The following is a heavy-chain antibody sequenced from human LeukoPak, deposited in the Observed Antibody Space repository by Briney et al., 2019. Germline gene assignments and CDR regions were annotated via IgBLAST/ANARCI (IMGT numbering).Heavy chain of an antibody. CDR1: GGSISSYY. J-gene: IGHJ4*02. Sequence: SETLSLTCTVSGGSISSYYWSWIRQPPGKGLEWIGYIFYSGSTNYNPSLKSRVTISVDTSKNQFSLKLSSVTAADTAVYYCARGTMVRGVITFSGFDYWGQGTLVTVSS. CDR2: IFYSGST. CDR3: ARGTMVRGVITFSGFDY. D-gene: IGHD3-10*01. V-gene: IGHV4-59*12.